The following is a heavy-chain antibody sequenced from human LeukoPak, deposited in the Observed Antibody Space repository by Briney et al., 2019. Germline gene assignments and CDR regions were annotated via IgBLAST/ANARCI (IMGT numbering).Heavy chain of an antibody. J-gene: IGHJ5*02. D-gene: IGHD1-1*01. Sequence: GGSLRLSCAVSGFTFSSYAMSWVRQAPGKGLEWVSAISSGGNTYYADSVKGRFTISRDNSKNTLYLQMNGLSAEDMAVYQCVNPTSLCCPPWGQGTMVPVSS. CDR3: VNPTSLCCPP. CDR2: ISSGGNT. CDR1: GFTFSSYA. V-gene: IGHV3-23*01.